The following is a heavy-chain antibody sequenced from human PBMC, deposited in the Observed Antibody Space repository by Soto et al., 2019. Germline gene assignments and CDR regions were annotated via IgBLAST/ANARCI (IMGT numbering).Heavy chain of an antibody. CDR2: IKSKTDGGTT. CDR3: TTGEGIVVVPAAQSY. J-gene: IGHJ4*02. Sequence: EVQLVESGGGLVKPGGSLRLSCAASGFTFSNAWMSWVRQAPGKGLEWVGRIKSKTDGGTTDYAAPVKGRFTISRDESKNTLYLQMNSLKTEDTAVYYCTTGEGIVVVPAAQSYWGQGTLVTVSS. V-gene: IGHV3-15*01. D-gene: IGHD2-2*01. CDR1: GFTFSNAW.